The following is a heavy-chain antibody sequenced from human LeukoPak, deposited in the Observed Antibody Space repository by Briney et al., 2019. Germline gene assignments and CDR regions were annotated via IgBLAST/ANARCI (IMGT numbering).Heavy chain of an antibody. CDR3: ARGGKSSWFANIYGS. V-gene: IGHV4-39*07. J-gene: IGHJ5*02. CDR1: GGSISSSSYY. D-gene: IGHD3-10*01. CDR2: IYYSGST. Sequence: PSETLSLTCTVSGGSISSSSYYWGWIRQPPGKGLEWIGSIYYSGSTYYNPSLKSRVTISVDTSKNQFSLKLSSVTAADTAMYFCARGGKSSWFANIYGSWGQGTPITVSS.